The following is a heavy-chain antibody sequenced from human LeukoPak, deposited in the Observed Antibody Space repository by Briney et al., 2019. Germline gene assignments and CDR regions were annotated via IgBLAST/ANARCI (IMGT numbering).Heavy chain of an antibody. Sequence: GGSLRLSCAASGFTFSSYAMSWVRQAPGKGLEWVSVIYSGGSTYYADSVKGRFTISRDNSKNTLFLQMNSLRAEDTAVYYCARGARAPDYWGQGTLVTVYS. CDR3: ARGARAPDY. J-gene: IGHJ4*02. CDR2: IYSGGST. D-gene: IGHD3-10*01. CDR1: GFTFSSYA. V-gene: IGHV3-53*01.